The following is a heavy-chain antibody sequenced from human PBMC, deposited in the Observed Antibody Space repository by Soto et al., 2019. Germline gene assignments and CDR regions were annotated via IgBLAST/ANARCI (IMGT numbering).Heavy chain of an antibody. CDR1: GYSVSSSDYY. CDR3: APLSVSLSGPYGIHV. J-gene: IGHJ6*02. V-gene: IGHV4-39*01. CDR2: MLYSGLT. Sequence: PSETLSLTCSASGYSVSSSDYYWAWIRQPPGKGLEWIGSMLYSGLTYYNPSLKSRVTPSVDTSKNQFSVRLNSVTASDTAVYYCAPLSVSLSGPYGIHVWGQGTTVTVSS. D-gene: IGHD2-15*01.